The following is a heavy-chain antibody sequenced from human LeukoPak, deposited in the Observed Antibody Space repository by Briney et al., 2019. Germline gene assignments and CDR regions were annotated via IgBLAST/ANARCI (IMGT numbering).Heavy chain of an antibody. V-gene: IGHV4-30-4*01. CDR3: ARGYYDTLTNYPKNFDQ. J-gene: IGHJ4*02. CDR2: IFYSGST. D-gene: IGHD3-9*01. CDR1: GGSVISADHY. Sequence: SETLSLTRTVSGGSVISADHYWSWIRQPPGKGLEWIGYIFYSGSTYYNPSLRSRLTISVDTSKNQFSLKLSSVTAADTAVYYCARGYYDTLTNYPKNFDQWGQGTLVTVSS.